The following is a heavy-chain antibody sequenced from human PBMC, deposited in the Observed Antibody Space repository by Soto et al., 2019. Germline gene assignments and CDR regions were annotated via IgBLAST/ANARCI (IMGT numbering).Heavy chain of an antibody. V-gene: IGHV1-2*02. CDR1: GYTFTGHY. CDR2: INPISGDT. CDR3: ARVRRSPYAMDV. J-gene: IGHJ6*02. Sequence: QVQLVQSGAEVKKPGASVKVSCKASGYTFTGHYIHWVRQAPGQGLEWMGWINPISGDTEYAQKFQGRVTMTRDTSISTAYMDLRSLISDDTAVYYCARVRRSPYAMDVWGQGNTVTVSS. D-gene: IGHD2-2*01.